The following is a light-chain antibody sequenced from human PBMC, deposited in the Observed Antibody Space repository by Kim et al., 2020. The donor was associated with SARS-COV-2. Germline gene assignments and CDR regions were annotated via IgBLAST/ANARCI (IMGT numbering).Light chain of an antibody. J-gene: IGKJ4*01. CDR3: QQRNNWPLT. V-gene: IGKV3-11*01. CDR2: AVS. CDR1: QSVSSSN. Sequence: APGESATLTFRASQSVSSSNLIWYQKKSGQAPRLLIYAVSNRATGIPARFSGSGSGTDFTLTISSLQPEDFAVYYCQQRNNWPLTFGGGTKVDIK.